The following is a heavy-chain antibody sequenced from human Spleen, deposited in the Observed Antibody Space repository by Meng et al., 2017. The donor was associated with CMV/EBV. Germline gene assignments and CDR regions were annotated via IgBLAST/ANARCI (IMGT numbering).Heavy chain of an antibody. V-gene: IGHV3-NL1*01. CDR2: IDKHGVTT. CDR3: AKEQADGLPFDY. CDR1: GFTFSSYW. J-gene: IGHJ4*02. Sequence: GGSLRLSCAASGFTFSSYWMHWVRQVPGKGLEFVSAIDKHGVTTFYADSVKGRFTISRDNSKNTLSVQMNSLRAEDTAVYYCAKEQADGLPFDYWGQGTLVTVSS.